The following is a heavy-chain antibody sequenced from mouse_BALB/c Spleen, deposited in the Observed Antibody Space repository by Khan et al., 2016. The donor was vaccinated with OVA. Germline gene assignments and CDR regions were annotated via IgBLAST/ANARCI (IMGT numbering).Heavy chain of an antibody. CDR1: GYTFTDYN. CDR3: ARAGYGSFGF. CDR2: IFPNTGDT. D-gene: IGHD1-2*01. V-gene: IGHV1S29*02. J-gene: IGHJ3*01. Sequence: VQLQQSGPELVKPGASVKLSCKASGYTFTDYNMDWVRQSQGESLEWIGYIFPNTGDTGYNQKFKTKATLTVDSSSTTAYLELRSLTSDDSAVYFCARAGYGSFGFWGQGTLVTVSA.